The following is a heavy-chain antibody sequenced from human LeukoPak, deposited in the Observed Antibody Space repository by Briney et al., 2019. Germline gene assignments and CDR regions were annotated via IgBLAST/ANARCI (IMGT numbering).Heavy chain of an antibody. CDR3: ARRSSTGYYYGMDV. D-gene: IGHD3-9*01. J-gene: IGHJ6*02. Sequence: PSETLSLTCTVSGGSISSYYWSWIRQPPGKGLEWIGSIYYSGSTYYNPSLKSRVTISVDTSKNQFSLKLSSVTAADTAVYYCARRSSTGYYYGMDVWGQGTTVTVSS. V-gene: IGHV4-59*05. CDR1: GGSISSYY. CDR2: IYYSGST.